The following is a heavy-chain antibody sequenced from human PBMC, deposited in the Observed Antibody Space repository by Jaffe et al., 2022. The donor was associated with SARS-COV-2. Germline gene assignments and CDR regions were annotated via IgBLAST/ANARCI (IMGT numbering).Heavy chain of an antibody. J-gene: IGHJ5*02. CDR1: GFTFSSYA. Sequence: EVQLLESGGGLVQPGGSLRLSCAASGFTFSSYAMSWVRQAPGKGLEWVSAISGSGGSTYYADSVKGRFTISRDNSKNTLYLQMNSLRAEDTAVYYCAKEGNYVWGSYGVNWFDPWGQGTLVTVSS. CDR3: AKEGNYVWGSYGVNWFDP. V-gene: IGHV3-23*01. D-gene: IGHD3-16*01. CDR2: ISGSGGST.